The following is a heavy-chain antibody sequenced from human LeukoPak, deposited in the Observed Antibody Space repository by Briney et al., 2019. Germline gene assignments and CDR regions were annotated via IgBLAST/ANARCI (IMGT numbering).Heavy chain of an antibody. CDR2: INPNSGGT. Sequence: GASVKVSCKASGYTFTGYYMHWVRQAPGQGLEWMGWINPNSGGTNYAQKFQGRVTMTRDTSISTAYMELSRLRSDDTAVYYCARVNREDKGYYYYYMDVWGKGTTVTVSS. V-gene: IGHV1-2*02. CDR1: GYTFTGYY. J-gene: IGHJ6*03. D-gene: IGHD1-14*01. CDR3: ARVNREDKGYYYYYMDV.